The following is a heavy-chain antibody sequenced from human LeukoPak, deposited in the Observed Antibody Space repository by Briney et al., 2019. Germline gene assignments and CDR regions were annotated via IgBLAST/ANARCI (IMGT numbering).Heavy chain of an antibody. V-gene: IGHV4-31*03. D-gene: IGHD3-10*01. J-gene: IGHJ5*02. CDR2: IYYDGTA. CDR1: GGSISSGGYY. CDR3: ARRRDDDRGVYYNWFDP. Sequence: SSQTLSLTCTVSGGSISSGGYYWGWIRQHPVKGLEWIGHIYYDGTAYYNPSLRSRFTISVDTSTNQFSLKLSSVTAADTVVYHCARRRDDDRGVYYNWFDPWGQGALVTVSS.